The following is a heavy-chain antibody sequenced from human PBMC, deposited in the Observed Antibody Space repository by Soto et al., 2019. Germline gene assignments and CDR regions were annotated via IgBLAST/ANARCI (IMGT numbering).Heavy chain of an antibody. CDR2: IYGNDDQ. CDR3: AHANNWDYRTPYYFDY. V-gene: IGHV2-5*01. D-gene: IGHD1-7*01. CDR1: GFSLNTSGVG. Sequence: QITLKESGPTLVKPTQTLTLTCTFSGFSLNTSGVGVGWVRQPPGKALEWLALIYGNDDQRYNLFLKNSLTITKDTSRDQVVLTMIHMDPVDTATYYCAHANNWDYRTPYYFDYWGQGTLVTVS. J-gene: IGHJ4*02.